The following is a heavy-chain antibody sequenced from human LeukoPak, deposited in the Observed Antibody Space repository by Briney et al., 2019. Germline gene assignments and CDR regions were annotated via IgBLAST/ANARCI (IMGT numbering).Heavy chain of an antibody. CDR2: INHSGST. CDR1: GGSFSGYY. CDR3: ATSLDMVIFDS. V-gene: IGHV4-34*01. Sequence: SETLSLTCAVYGGSFSGYYWSWIRQPPGKGLEWIGEINHSGSTNYNPSLKSRVTISVDTSKNQFSLKLSSVTAADTAVYYCATSLDMVIFDSWGLGTLVTVSS. J-gene: IGHJ4*02. D-gene: IGHD3-10*01.